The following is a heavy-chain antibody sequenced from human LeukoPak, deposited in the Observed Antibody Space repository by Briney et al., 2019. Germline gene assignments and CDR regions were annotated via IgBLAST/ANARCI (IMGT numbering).Heavy chain of an antibody. V-gene: IGHV3-48*02. J-gene: IGHJ6*02. CDR1: GFTFSSYS. CDR3: ARIPGGYYYGMDV. CDR2: ISSRSSNI. D-gene: IGHD3-16*01. Sequence: GGSLRLSCAASGFTFSSYSMNWVRQAPGKGLEWVSYISSRSSNIYYADSVKGRFTISRDNAKNSLYLQTNSLRDEDTAVYYCARIPGGYYYGMDVWGQGTTVTVSS.